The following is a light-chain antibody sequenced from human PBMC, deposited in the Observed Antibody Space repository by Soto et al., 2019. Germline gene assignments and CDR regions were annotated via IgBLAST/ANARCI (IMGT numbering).Light chain of an antibody. V-gene: IGKV3-20*01. CDR3: QPSGSSQYA. CDR2: DAS. J-gene: IGKJ2*01. Sequence: EIVLTQSPGTLSLSPGERATLSCRASQSVSGNYLAWHQQKPGQAPRLLIYDASSRATGLPDRFSGSGQRSYLTLTIRRLEPEACEVYYCQPSGSSQYACGQWTTLPIK. CDR1: QSVSGNY.